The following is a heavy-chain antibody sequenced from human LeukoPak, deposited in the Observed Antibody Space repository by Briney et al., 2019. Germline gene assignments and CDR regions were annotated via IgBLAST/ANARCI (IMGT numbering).Heavy chain of an antibody. CDR2: IRYDGSNK. V-gene: IGHV3-30*02. CDR3: AKEPKGVAARPQGFDY. J-gene: IGHJ4*02. CDR1: GFTFSSYG. Sequence: PGGSLRLSCAASGFTFSSYGMHWVRQAPGKGLEWVAFIRYDGSNKYYADSVKGRFTISRDNSKNTLYLQMNSLRAEDTALYYCAKEPKGVAARPQGFDYWGQGTLVTVSS. D-gene: IGHD6-6*01.